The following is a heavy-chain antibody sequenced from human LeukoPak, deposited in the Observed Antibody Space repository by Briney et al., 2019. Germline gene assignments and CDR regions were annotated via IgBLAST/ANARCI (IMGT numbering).Heavy chain of an antibody. D-gene: IGHD5-18*01. V-gene: IGHV4-59*01. CDR2: IYYSGST. CDR1: GGSISSYY. Sequence: SETLSLTCTVSGGSISSYYWSWVRQPPGKGLEWIGYIYYSGSTNYNPSLKSRVTISVDTSKNQFSLKLSSVTAADTAVYYCARAHTAMVYYFDYWGQGTLVTVSS. J-gene: IGHJ4*02. CDR3: ARAHTAMVYYFDY.